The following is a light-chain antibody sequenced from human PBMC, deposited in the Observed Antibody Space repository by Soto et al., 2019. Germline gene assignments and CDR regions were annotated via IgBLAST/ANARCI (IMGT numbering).Light chain of an antibody. J-gene: IGLJ2*01. V-gene: IGLV2-14*03. CDR2: DVN. CDR1: RSDIGAYNF. CDR3: TSWTTSTTMI. Sequence: QSALTQPAPVSGSPGQSITISCTGTRSDIGAYNFVSWYQQHPGEVPKLILYDVNVRPSGVSNRFSCSKSGNTASLTISWLQAEDEADYYCTSWTTSTTMIFGGGTKVTVL.